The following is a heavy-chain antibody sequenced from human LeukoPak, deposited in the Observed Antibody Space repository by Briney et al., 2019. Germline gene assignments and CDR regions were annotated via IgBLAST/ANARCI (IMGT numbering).Heavy chain of an antibody. CDR1: GYTFTSYD. CDR2: MNPNSGNT. Sequence: ASVKVSCKASGYTFTSYDINWVRQATGQGLEWMGWMNPNSGNTGYAQKFQGRVTMTRNTSISTAYMELSSLRSEDTAVYYCARGALTDMVFYYYYGMDVWGQGTTVTVSS. J-gene: IGHJ6*02. D-gene: IGHD5-18*01. CDR3: ARGALTDMVFYYYYGMDV. V-gene: IGHV1-8*01.